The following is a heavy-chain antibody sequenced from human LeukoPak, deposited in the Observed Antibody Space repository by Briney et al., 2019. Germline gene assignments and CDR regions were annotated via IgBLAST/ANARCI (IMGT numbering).Heavy chain of an antibody. CDR2: MNPNSGNT. Sequence: ASVKVSCKASGYTFTGYYMHWVRQATGQGLEWMGWMNPNSGNTGYAQKFQGRVTMTRNTSISTAYMELSSLRSEDTAVYYCARGQSGYGYWGQGTLVTVSS. CDR1: GYTFTGYY. V-gene: IGHV1-8*02. J-gene: IGHJ4*02. CDR3: ARGQSGYGY. D-gene: IGHD3-3*01.